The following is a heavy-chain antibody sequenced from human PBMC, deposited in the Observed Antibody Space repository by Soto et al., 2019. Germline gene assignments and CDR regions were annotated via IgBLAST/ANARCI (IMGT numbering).Heavy chain of an antibody. V-gene: IGHV2-70*16. CDR3: ARMIFGRAGEYYFDY. CDR2: IDWDDAK. J-gene: IGHJ4*02. D-gene: IGHD3-3*01. Sequence: SGPKLVNPTQILTLTCTFSGFSLSTRRMSVAWIRQPPGKALEWLARIDWDDAKFFNTSLKTRLTVSKDTSKNQVVLALTNMDPVDSGTYYCARMIFGRAGEYYFDYWGQGILVTVSS. CDR1: GFSLSTRRMS.